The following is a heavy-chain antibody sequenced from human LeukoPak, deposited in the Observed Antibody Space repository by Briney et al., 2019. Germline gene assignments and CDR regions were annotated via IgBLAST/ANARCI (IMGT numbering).Heavy chain of an antibody. CDR2: ISGSGGST. D-gene: IGHD2-15*01. CDR1: GFTFSSYA. J-gene: IGHJ4*02. CDR3: AKAPLGRCTGAICYSFDY. Sequence: GGSLRLSCAASGFTFSSYAMSWVRQAPGKGLEWVSAISGSGGSTPYADSVKGRFTISRDNSKNTLYLQMNSLRAEDAAVYYCAKAPLGRCTGAICYSFDYWGQGTLVTVSS. V-gene: IGHV3-23*01.